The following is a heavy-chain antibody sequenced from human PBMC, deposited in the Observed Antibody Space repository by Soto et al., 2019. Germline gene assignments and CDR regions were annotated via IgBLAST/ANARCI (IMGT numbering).Heavy chain of an antibody. CDR1: GYTFSSYG. J-gene: IGHJ6*02. CDR3: ARVGGQSYYGMDV. Sequence: QVQLVQSGAEVKKPGASVKVSCKASGYTFSSYGIIWVRQAPGQGLEWMGWISTYNGNTNYAQKLQGRVTMTTDTSTSIAYMELRSLISADTALYYCARVGGQSYYGMDVWGQGTTVTVSS. D-gene: IGHD2-15*01. CDR2: ISTYNGNT. V-gene: IGHV1-18*01.